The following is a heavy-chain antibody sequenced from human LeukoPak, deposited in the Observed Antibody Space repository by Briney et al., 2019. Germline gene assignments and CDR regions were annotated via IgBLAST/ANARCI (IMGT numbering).Heavy chain of an antibody. CDR3: ARIGYGGSSFDY. CDR2: IKEDGSEK. D-gene: IGHD6-13*01. CDR1: GFTFSRYW. Sequence: AGGSVRLSCAASGFTFSRYWMSWVHQAPGKGLDWVASIKEDGSEKNYVDSLKGRFSISRDNARNSLHLQMNSLRAEDTAEYYCARIGYGGSSFDYWGQGTLVTVSS. V-gene: IGHV3-7*05. J-gene: IGHJ4*02.